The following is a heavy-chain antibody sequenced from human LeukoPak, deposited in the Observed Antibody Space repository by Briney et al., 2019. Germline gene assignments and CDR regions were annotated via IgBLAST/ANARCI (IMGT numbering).Heavy chain of an antibody. CDR3: AREGYSSGRSPRPAFDI. CDR1: GGSISTYY. J-gene: IGHJ3*02. D-gene: IGHD6-19*01. CDR2: IYYDGST. Sequence: SETLSLTCTVSGGSISTYYWSWIRQSPGKGLEWIGYIYYDGSTNYNPSLKSRVTISVDTSKNQFSLKLSSVTAADTAVYYCAREGYSSGRSPRPAFDIWGQGTMVTVSS. V-gene: IGHV4-59*12.